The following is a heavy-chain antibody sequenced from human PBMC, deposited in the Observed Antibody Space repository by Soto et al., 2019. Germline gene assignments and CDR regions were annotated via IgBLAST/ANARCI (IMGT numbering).Heavy chain of an antibody. CDR3: ARESSRILTGYYPHDAFDI. V-gene: IGHV1-3*01. D-gene: IGHD3-9*01. CDR1: GYTFTSYA. J-gene: IGHJ3*02. CDR2: INAANGNT. Sequence: ASVKVSCKASGYTFTSYAMHWVRQAPGQRLEWMGWINAANGNTKYSQKFQGRVTISRDTSASTAYMELSSLRSEDTAVYYCARESSRILTGYYPHDAFDIWGQGTMVTVSS.